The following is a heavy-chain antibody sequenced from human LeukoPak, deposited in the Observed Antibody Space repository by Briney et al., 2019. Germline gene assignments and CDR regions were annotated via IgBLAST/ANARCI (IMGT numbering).Heavy chain of an antibody. CDR1: GGSFSGYY. Sequence: SETLSLTCAVYGGSFSGYYWSWIRQPPGKGLEWIGEINHSGSTNYNPSLKSRVTISVDTSKNQFSLKLSSVTAADTAVYYCARHSGPNSSSWYSYWGQGTLVTVSS. V-gene: IGHV4-34*01. D-gene: IGHD6-13*01. CDR3: ARHSGPNSSSWYSY. J-gene: IGHJ4*02. CDR2: INHSGST.